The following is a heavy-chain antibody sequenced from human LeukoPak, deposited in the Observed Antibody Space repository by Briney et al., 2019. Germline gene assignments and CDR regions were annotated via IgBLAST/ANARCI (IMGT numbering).Heavy chain of an antibody. CDR1: GYTFTSYY. CDR3: ARSAGGYCSSTSCLVYYFDY. Sequence: ASVKVSCKASGYTFTSYYMHWVRQAPGQGLEWMGWINPNSGGTNYAQKFQSFVTMTRDTSISTAYMELSRLRSDDTAVYYCARSAGGYCSSTSCLVYYFDYWGQGTLVTVSS. V-gene: IGHV1-2*04. J-gene: IGHJ4*02. CDR2: INPNSGGT. D-gene: IGHD2-2*01.